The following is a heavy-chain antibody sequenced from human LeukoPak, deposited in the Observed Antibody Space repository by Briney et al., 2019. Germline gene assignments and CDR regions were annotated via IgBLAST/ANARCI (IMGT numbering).Heavy chain of an antibody. Sequence: SETLSLTCSVSGGSISSYYWSWIRQPPGKGLEWIGYIFYSGRTNYNPSLKSRVTISVDTSKNQFSLTLSSVTAADTAVYYCARGQKYRNGYTVTELGSGYFDYWGQGTLVTVSS. D-gene: IGHD5-18*01. V-gene: IGHV4-59*01. CDR3: ARGQKYRNGYTVTELGSGYFDY. CDR1: GGSISSYY. CDR2: IFYSGRT. J-gene: IGHJ4*02.